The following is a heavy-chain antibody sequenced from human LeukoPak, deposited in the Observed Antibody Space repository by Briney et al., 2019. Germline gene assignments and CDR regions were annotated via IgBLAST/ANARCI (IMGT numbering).Heavy chain of an antibody. Sequence: GGSLRLSCAASGFTFSSYAMHWVRQAPGKGLEWVAVISYDGSNKYYADSVKGRFTITRDNSKNTLYLQMNSLRAEDAAVYYCARDRYGGNSWFGAFDIWGQGTMVTVSS. CDR1: GFTFSSYA. D-gene: IGHD4-23*01. V-gene: IGHV3-30*04. J-gene: IGHJ3*02. CDR3: ARDRYGGNSWFGAFDI. CDR2: ISYDGSNK.